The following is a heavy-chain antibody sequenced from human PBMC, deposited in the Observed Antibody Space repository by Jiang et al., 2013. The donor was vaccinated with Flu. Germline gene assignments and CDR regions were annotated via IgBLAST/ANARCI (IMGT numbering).Heavy chain of an antibody. CDR2: ISGSGGST. J-gene: IGHJ6*02. CDR3: AKGAGTAMEYYYYYYGMDV. CDR1: GFTFSSYA. D-gene: IGHD5-18*01. V-gene: IGHV3-23*01. Sequence: VQLLESGGGLVQPGGSLRLSCAASGFTFSSYAMSWVRQAPGKGLEWVSAISGSGGSTYYADSVKGRFTISRDNSKNTLYLQMNSLRAEDTAVYYCAKGAGTAMEYYYYYYGMDVWGQGTTVTVSS.